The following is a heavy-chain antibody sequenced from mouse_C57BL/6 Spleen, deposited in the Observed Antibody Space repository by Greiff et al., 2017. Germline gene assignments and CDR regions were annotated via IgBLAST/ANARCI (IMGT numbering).Heavy chain of an antibody. CDR1: GYTFTSYW. J-gene: IGHJ4*01. CDR3: TGGPAYDYDEGMDY. Sequence: VQLQQSGTVLARPGASVKMSCKTSGYTFTSYWMHWVKQRPGQGLEWIGAIYPGNSDTSYNQKFKGKAKLTAVTSASTAYMELSSLTNEDSAVYYCTGGPAYDYDEGMDYWGQGTSVTVSS. D-gene: IGHD2-4*01. V-gene: IGHV1-5*01. CDR2: IYPGNSDT.